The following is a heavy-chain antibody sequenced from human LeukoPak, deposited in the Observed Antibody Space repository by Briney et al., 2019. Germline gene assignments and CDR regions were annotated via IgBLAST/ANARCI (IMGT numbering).Heavy chain of an antibody. CDR2: INPSGGST. J-gene: IGHJ5*02. CDR3: ARDRGDSSSLNWFDP. D-gene: IGHD6-13*01. V-gene: IGHV1-46*01. CDR1: GYTFTSYY. Sequence: ASVKVSCKASGYTFTSYYMHWVRQAPGQGLEWMGLINPSGGSTSYAQKFQGRVTMTRDTSTSTVYMELSSLRSEDTAVYYCARDRGDSSSLNWFDPWGQGTLVTVSS.